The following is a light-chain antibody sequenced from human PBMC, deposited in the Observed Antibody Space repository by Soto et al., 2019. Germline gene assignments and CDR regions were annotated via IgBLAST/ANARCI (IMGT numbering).Light chain of an antibody. J-gene: IGLJ2*01. CDR1: SSDVGGYNY. V-gene: IGLV2-11*01. CDR2: DVS. CDR3: CSYAGSYHVV. Sequence: QSALTQPRSVSGSPGQSVTISCTGTSSDVGGYNYVSWYQQHPGKAPKLMIYDVSKRPSGVPDRFSGSKSGNTASLTISGFQAEDEADYYCCSYAGSYHVVFGGGTKLTVL.